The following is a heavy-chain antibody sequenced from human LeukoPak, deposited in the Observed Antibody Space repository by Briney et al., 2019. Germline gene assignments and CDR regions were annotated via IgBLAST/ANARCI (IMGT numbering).Heavy chain of an antibody. CDR3: ARVGDTSGYFYYFDY. Sequence: SETLSLTCAVSGGSISSFYWSWVRQPPGRGLEWVGYISYGGGTTYNPTLKRRVSMSIDTSKNQFSLRLSSVTAADTALYYCARVGDTSGYFYYFDYWGQGTLVTVSS. V-gene: IGHV4-59*08. CDR1: GGSISSFY. CDR2: ISYGGGT. J-gene: IGHJ4*02. D-gene: IGHD3-22*01.